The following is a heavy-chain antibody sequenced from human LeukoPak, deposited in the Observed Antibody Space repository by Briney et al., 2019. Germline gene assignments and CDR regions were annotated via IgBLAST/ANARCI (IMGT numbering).Heavy chain of an antibody. J-gene: IGHJ4*02. V-gene: IGHV4-39*01. Sequence: SETLSLTCTVSGGPITSNTYYWGWTRQAPGKGLEWIGSIYYSGSTYYTPSLKSRVTISADTSKNQLSLQLSSVTAADTAVYYCARQNKAFDYGDYLFDYWGQGTLVTVSS. D-gene: IGHD4-17*01. CDR2: IYYSGST. CDR1: GGPITSNTYY. CDR3: ARQNKAFDYGDYLFDY.